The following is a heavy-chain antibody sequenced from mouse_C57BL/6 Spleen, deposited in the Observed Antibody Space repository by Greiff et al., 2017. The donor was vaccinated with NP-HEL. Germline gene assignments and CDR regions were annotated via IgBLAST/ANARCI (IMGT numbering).Heavy chain of an antibody. V-gene: IGHV1-54*01. D-gene: IGHD2-3*01. CDR2: ISPGSGGT. CDR3: ASDDYDAMDY. CDR1: GYAFTNYL. J-gene: IGHJ4*01. Sequence: VHLVESGAELVRPGTSVKVSCKASGYAFTNYLIEWVKQRPGQGLEWIGVISPGSGGTNYNEKFKGKATLTADKASSTAYMQLSILTSEDSAVYFCASDDYDAMDYWGQGTSVTVSS.